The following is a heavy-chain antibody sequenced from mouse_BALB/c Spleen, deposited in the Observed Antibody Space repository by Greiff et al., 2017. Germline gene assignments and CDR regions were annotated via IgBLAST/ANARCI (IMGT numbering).Heavy chain of an antibody. CDR1: GYTFTSYV. Sequence: EVQLVESGPELVKPGASVKMSCKASGYTFTSYVMHWVKQKPGQGLEWIGYINPYNDGTKYNEKFKGKATLTSDKSSSTAYMELSSLTSEDSAVYYCARRGYYGSSYEGAMDYWGQGTSVTVSS. CDR2: INPYNDGT. V-gene: IGHV1-14*01. CDR3: ARRGYYGSSYEGAMDY. D-gene: IGHD1-1*01. J-gene: IGHJ4*01.